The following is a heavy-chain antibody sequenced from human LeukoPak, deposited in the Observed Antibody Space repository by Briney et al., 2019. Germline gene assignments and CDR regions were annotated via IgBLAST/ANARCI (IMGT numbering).Heavy chain of an antibody. CDR1: GFPFSYW. CDR3: ARVRWDPTYFDY. J-gene: IGHJ4*02. CDR2: IKQDGSEK. Sequence: GGSLRLSCAASGFPFSYWMTWVRQAPGKGLEWVANIKQDGSEKYYVDSVKGRFTISRDNAKNSLYLQMNSLRAEDTAVYYCARVRWDPTYFDYWGQGTLVTVSS. D-gene: IGHD1-26*01. V-gene: IGHV3-7*01.